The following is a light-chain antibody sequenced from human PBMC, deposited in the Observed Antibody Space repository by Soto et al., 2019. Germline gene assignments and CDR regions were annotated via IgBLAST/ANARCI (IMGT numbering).Light chain of an antibody. CDR2: AAS. V-gene: IGKV1-39*01. Sequence: DIQMTQSPSSLSASVGDRVTISCRASQSISTYLNWYQQKPGKAPKLLIYAASSLQSGVPSRFSGSGSGTDFTLTISRLQAEDFATYYCQQSYSTPVTLGQGTKLEIK. CDR1: QSISTY. J-gene: IGKJ2*01. CDR3: QQSYSTPVT.